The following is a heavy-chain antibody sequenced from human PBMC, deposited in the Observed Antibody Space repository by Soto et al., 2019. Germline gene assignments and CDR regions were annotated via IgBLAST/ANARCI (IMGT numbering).Heavy chain of an antibody. V-gene: IGHV3-23*01. CDR2: ISGGGGSI. D-gene: IGHD3-9*01. CDR1: GVTCGSYA. CDR3: AKSPYYDILTGYYCDY. Sequence: VGSLRLSCAASGVTCGSYARSWFRQASGKGLEWVSAISGGGGSIYYADSVKGRFTISRDNSKNTLYLQMNSLRAEDTAIYYCAKSPYYDILTGYYCDYWGQGTLVTVS. J-gene: IGHJ4*02.